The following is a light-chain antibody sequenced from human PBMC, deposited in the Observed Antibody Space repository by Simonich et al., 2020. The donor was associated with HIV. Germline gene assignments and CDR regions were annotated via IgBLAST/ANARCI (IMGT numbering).Light chain of an antibody. J-gene: IGLJ2*01. Sequence: QSALTQPASVSGSPGQSITISCTGTISDVGGYNYVSWYQQHPGKAPKLMIYDVSKRPSGVSKRFSASKSGNTASLTISGLQAKDEADYYCSSYTGSNTVIFGGGTKLTVL. CDR1: ISDVGGYNY. V-gene: IGLV2-14*03. CDR2: DVS. CDR3: SSYTGSNTVI.